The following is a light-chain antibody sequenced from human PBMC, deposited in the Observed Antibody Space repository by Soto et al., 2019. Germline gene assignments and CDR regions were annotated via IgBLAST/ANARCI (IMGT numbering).Light chain of an antibody. CDR2: SAS. Sequence: DIQMTQSPASLSASVGDRVTITCRASQTISSYLNWYQQKAGAAPKLLIYSASTLQSGVPSRFSGSGFGTYYTLTISSLQPADFAVYYCQQTFRTPHTFGKGTKLDIK. V-gene: IGKV1-39*01. CDR1: QTISSY. CDR3: QQTFRTPHT. J-gene: IGKJ2*01.